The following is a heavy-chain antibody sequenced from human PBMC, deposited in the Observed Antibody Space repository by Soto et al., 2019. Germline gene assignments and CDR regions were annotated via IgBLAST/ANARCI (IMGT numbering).Heavy chain of an antibody. V-gene: IGHV3-23*01. CDR1: GFTFGTQS. CDR3: AKDSYCGGGPCYFDY. CDR2: ISGSGGLT. J-gene: IGHJ4*02. Sequence: EVQLLESGGGLVQPGGSLRLSCAASGFTFGTQSMSWVRQAAGKGLEWVSVISGSGGLTYYADSVKGRFTISRDNSKNTLYMQMNGLRAEDTAVYYCAKDSYCGGGPCYFDYWGQGTLVTVSS. D-gene: IGHD2-21*01.